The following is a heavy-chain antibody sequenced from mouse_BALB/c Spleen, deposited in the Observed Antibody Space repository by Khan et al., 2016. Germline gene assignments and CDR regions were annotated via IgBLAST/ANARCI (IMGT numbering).Heavy chain of an antibody. CDR3: ARRKVTRDYYGIDY. Sequence: EVELVESGGGLVQPGGSRKLSCAASGFNFSSFGMHWVRQAPEKGLEWVAYISSGSNTIYYADTVKGRFTISRDNPKKTLFLQMTSLRSEDTAMYYCARRKVTRDYYGIDYWGQGTSVTVSS. V-gene: IGHV5-17*02. J-gene: IGHJ4*01. CDR2: ISSGSNTI. CDR1: GFNFSSFG. D-gene: IGHD2-5*01.